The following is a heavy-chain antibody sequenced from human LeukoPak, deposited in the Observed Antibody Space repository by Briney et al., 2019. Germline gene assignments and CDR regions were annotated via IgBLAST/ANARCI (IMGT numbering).Heavy chain of an antibody. V-gene: IGHV3-15*01. CDR3: SLRYCSGTSCPGY. Sequence: GGSLRLSCAASGFTFSDAWLSWVRQAPGKGPEWVGRIKSSADGGATDYAAPVKGRFTVSRDDSKDTLYLQMNSLKTEDIAVYYCSLRYCSGTSCPGYWGQGTLVTVSS. D-gene: IGHD2-8*02. J-gene: IGHJ4*02. CDR1: GFTFSDAW. CDR2: IKSSADGGAT.